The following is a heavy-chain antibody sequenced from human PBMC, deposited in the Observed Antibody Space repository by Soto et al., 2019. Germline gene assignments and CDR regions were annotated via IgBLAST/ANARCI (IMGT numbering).Heavy chain of an antibody. CDR3: ASGGDWFDP. CDR1: GASISNYY. V-gene: IGHV4-59*01. J-gene: IGHJ5*02. D-gene: IGHD3-16*01. CDR2: MYYNGNI. Sequence: SETLSLTCNVSGASISNYYWTWIRQSPEKGLEWIGYMYYNGNINYNPSLKSRVTISIDTSKNQFSLTLKSVSAADTAVYYCASGGDWFDPWGQGVLVTVSS.